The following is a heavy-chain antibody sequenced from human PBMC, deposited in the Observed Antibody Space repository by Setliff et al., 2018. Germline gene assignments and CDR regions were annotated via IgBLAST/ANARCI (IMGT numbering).Heavy chain of an antibody. Sequence: ASVKVSCKASGGTFSSYAISWVRQAPGQGLEWMGRIIPIFGTANYAQKFQGRVTITADKSTSTAYMEMSSLRSEDTAVYYCARELPRTIFGVVIDYWGQGTLVTVSS. CDR1: GGTFSSYA. D-gene: IGHD3-3*01. CDR3: ARELPRTIFGVVIDY. J-gene: IGHJ4*02. CDR2: IIPIFGTA. V-gene: IGHV1-69*06.